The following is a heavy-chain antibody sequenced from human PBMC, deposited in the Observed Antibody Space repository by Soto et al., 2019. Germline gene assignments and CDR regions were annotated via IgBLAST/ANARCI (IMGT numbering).Heavy chain of an antibody. CDR3: AREGDCSGGSCYSFYYYYGMDV. CDR1: GYTFTGYY. J-gene: IGHJ6*02. CDR2: INPNSGGT. V-gene: IGHV1-2*02. Sequence: ASVKVSCKASGYTFTGYYMHWVRQAPGQGLEWMGWINPNSGGTNYAQKFQGRVTMTRDTSISTAYMELSRLRSDDTAVYYCAREGDCSGGSCYSFYYYYGMDVWGQGTTITV. D-gene: IGHD2-15*01.